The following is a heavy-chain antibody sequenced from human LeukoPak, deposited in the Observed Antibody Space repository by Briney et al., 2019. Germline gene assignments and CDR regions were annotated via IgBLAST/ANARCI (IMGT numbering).Heavy chain of an antibody. J-gene: IGHJ3*02. CDR1: GGTFSSYA. Sequence: SVKVSCKASGGTFSSYAISWARQAPGQGLEWMGGIIPIFGTANYAQKFQGRVTITTDESTSTAYMELSSLRSEDTAVYYCASPLRRGSSHAFDIWGQGTMVTVSS. CDR2: IIPIFGTA. CDR3: ASPLRRGSSHAFDI. V-gene: IGHV1-69*05. D-gene: IGHD3-10*01.